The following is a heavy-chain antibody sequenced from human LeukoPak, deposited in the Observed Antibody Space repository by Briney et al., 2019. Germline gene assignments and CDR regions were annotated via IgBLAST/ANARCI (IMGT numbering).Heavy chain of an antibody. J-gene: IGHJ4*02. D-gene: IGHD6-6*01. Sequence: GGSRRLSCAASGFTFSTYAMSWVRQAPGKGLEWVSSITDSGDNTYYADSVKGRFTISRDNSKNTLYLQVDSLRPEDTAIYYCATYSRSLFRHFDYWGQGTLVTVSS. CDR3: ATYSRSLFRHFDY. V-gene: IGHV3-23*01. CDR1: GFTFSTYA. CDR2: ITDSGDNT.